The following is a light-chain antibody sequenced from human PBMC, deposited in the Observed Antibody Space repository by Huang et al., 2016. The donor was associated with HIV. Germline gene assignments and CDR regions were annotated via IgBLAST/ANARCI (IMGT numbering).Light chain of an antibody. V-gene: IGKV3-20*01. CDR3: QQFGSSPPYS. J-gene: IGKJ2*03. Sequence: EILLTQSPDTLSLSPGERATLYCRASQSVNNNYLAWYQQKPGQAPRLLISHASTRATGIPDRCSGSGSGTDFTLTISRLEPDDFAVYYCQQFGSSPPYSFGQGTKLEIK. CDR2: HAS. CDR1: QSVNNNY.